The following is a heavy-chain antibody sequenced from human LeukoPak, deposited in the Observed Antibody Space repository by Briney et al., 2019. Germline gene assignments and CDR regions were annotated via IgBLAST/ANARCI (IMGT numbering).Heavy chain of an antibody. CDR1: GFTFSKYG. V-gene: IGHV3-33*01. CDR3: ARVAGFSSGWYAFDI. CDR2: MWSDGSNR. Sequence: GGSLSLSCVASGFTFSKYGMHWVRQAPGRGLEWVAAMWSDGSNRYHADSVKGRFTIARDNPKNTLYLQMNSLRAEDTAVYYCARVAGFSSGWYAFDIWGQGTMVTVSS. J-gene: IGHJ3*02. D-gene: IGHD6-19*01.